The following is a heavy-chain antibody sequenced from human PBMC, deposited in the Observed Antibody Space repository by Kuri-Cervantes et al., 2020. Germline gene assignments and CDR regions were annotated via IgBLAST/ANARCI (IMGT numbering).Heavy chain of an antibody. CDR2: IYHSGST. CDR1: GGSISSSNW. CDR3: VATMVRGATHNLYYYYGMDV. V-gene: IGHV4-4*02. J-gene: IGHJ6*02. Sequence: SETLSLTCAVSGGSISSSNWWSWVRQPPGKGLEWIGEIYHSGSTNYNPSLKSRVTISVDTSKNQFSLKLSSVTAADTAVYYCVATMVRGATHNLYYYYGMDVWGQGTTVTVSS. D-gene: IGHD3-10*01.